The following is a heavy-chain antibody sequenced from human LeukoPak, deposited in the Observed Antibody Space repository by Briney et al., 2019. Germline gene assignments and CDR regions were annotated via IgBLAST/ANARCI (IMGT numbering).Heavy chain of an antibody. V-gene: IGHV3-7*01. CDR1: GFTFSSYW. CDR2: IKQDGSEK. Sequence: GGSLRLSCAASGFTFSSYWMSWVRQAPGKGLEWAANIKQDGSEKYYVDSVKGRFTISRDNAKNSLYLQMNSLRAEDTAVYYCASLLLVGAPDYWGQGTLVTVSS. CDR3: ASLLLVGAPDY. D-gene: IGHD1-26*01. J-gene: IGHJ4*02.